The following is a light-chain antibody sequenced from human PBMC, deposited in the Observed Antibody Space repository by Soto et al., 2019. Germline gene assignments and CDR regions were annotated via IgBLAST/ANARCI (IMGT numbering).Light chain of an antibody. CDR3: HQYNSWPRT. V-gene: IGKV3-15*01. CDR1: QSVNSN. CDR2: STS. J-gene: IGKJ1*01. Sequence: EILMTQSPATLSASPGESATLSCRASQSVNSNLAWYQQKPSQAPRLVISSTSTRAPGIPARFSGSGSGTEFTLTIDRLPAEDFAVYYCHQYNSWPRTFGQGTKVQI.